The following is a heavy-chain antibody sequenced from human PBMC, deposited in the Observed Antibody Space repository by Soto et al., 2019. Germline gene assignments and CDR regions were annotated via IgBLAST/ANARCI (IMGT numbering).Heavy chain of an antibody. J-gene: IGHJ6*02. Sequence: ASVKASCKVSGYTLTELSMHWVQQSPGKGLEWMGGFDPEDGETIYAQKFQGRVTMTEDTSTDTAYMELSSLRSEDTAVYYCATDLGYSYGQYYYYGMDVWGQGTTVTVSS. D-gene: IGHD5-18*01. CDR1: GYTLTELS. CDR3: ATDLGYSYGQYYYYGMDV. V-gene: IGHV1-24*01. CDR2: FDPEDGET.